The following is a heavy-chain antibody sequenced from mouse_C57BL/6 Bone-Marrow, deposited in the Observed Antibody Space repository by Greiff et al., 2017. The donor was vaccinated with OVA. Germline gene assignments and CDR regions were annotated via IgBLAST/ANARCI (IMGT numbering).Heavy chain of an antibody. Sequence: QVQLQQSGAELARPGASVKLSCKASGYTFTSYGISWVKQRTGQGLEWIGEIYPRSGNTYYNEKFKGKATLTADKSSSTAYMELRSLTSEDSAVYFCARGGYYYGIKRFDYWGQGTTLTVSS. CDR2: IYPRSGNT. CDR3: ARGGYYYGIKRFDY. V-gene: IGHV1-81*01. CDR1: GYTFTSYG. D-gene: IGHD1-1*01. J-gene: IGHJ2*01.